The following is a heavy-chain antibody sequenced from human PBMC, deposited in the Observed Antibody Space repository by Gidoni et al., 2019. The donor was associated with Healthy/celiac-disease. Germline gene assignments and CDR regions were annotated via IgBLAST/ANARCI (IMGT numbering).Heavy chain of an antibody. J-gene: IGHJ6*02. Sequence: QVQLVASGGGVVQPGRSLRLSCAASVFTFKNYGMHWVRQAPGKGLEGVAVISNDVNRKYHGVSVRGRFTISRDNSKNTLSLQMNSLRAEDTAVYYCAKDLDIVVVPADNAYGMDVWGQGTTVTVSS. CDR3: AKDLDIVVVPADNAYGMDV. CDR1: VFTFKNYG. V-gene: IGHV3-30*18. D-gene: IGHD2-2*03. CDR2: ISNDVNRK.